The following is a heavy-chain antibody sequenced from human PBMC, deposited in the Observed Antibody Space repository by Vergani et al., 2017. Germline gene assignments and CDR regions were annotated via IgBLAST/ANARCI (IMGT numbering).Heavy chain of an antibody. D-gene: IGHD5-24*01. Sequence: VQLVESGGVVVQPGGSLRLSCAASGFTFSDYYMSWIRQAPGKGLEWVSYISSSGSTIYYADSVKGRFTISRDNAKNSLYLQMNSLRAEDTAVYYCARDHRDYNNYPGTFDIWGQGSMVTVSS. CDR1: GFTFSDYY. J-gene: IGHJ3*02. CDR3: ARDHRDYNNYPGTFDI. V-gene: IGHV3-11*01. CDR2: ISSSGSTI.